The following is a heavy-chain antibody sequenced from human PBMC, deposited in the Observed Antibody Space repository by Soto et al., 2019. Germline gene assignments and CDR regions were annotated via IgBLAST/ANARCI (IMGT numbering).Heavy chain of an antibody. CDR3: ATAGNYRFDK. V-gene: IGHV3-74*01. J-gene: IGHJ4*02. Sequence: VPLRLSSLARAFSFSTSCMHGVRQAPGEGLVWVSRINPDGRTINYADSVKGRFTISRDNAKNTLYLQMNILRVEDTAVYFCATAGNYRFDKWGLGTLVTVSS. CDR1: AFSFSTSC. CDR2: INPDGRTI. D-gene: IGHD1-1*01.